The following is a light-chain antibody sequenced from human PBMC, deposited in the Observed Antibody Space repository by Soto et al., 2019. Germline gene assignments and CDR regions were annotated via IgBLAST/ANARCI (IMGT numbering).Light chain of an antibody. V-gene: IGKV1-39*01. CDR3: QQSYSTPPIT. J-gene: IGKJ5*01. Sequence: DIQLTQSPSSLSASVGDIVTITCRASQSISNYLNWYQQKPGKAPKLLIYAASSLQSGVPSRFSGSGSGTDFTLTISSLQPEDFATYYCQQSYSTPPITFGQGTRLEIK. CDR1: QSISNY. CDR2: AAS.